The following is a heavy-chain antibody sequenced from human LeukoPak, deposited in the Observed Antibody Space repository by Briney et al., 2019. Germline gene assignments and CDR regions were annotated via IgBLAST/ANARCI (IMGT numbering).Heavy chain of an antibody. D-gene: IGHD2-2*01. J-gene: IGHJ4*02. Sequence: ASVKVSCKASGGTFSNYAISWVRQAPGQGLEWMGGIIPIFGTADYAQKFRGRVTITADKSTRTAYMELSSLRSDDTAVYYCARERREQLLPPYTRSVTYFDYWGQGTLVTVSS. CDR3: ARERREQLLPPYTRSVTYFDY. CDR2: IIPIFGTA. V-gene: IGHV1-69*06. CDR1: GGTFSNYA.